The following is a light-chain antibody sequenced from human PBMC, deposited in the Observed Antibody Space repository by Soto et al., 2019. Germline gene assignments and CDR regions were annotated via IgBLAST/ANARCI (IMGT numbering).Light chain of an antibody. CDR2: DVS. J-gene: IGLJ2*01. CDR3: SSYTSTSVV. Sequence: QSALTQPASVSGSPGQSITISCTGTSSDVGGYNYVSWYQQRPGKAPILMIYDVSYRPSGISNRFSGSKSGNTASLTISGPQAEDEADYYCSSYTSTSVVFGGGTKVTVL. CDR1: SSDVGGYNY. V-gene: IGLV2-14*01.